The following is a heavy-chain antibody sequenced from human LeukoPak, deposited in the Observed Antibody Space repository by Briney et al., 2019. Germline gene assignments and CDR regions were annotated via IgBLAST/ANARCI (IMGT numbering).Heavy chain of an antibody. CDR3: ERDGDSSGYYQGDAFDI. J-gene: IGHJ3*02. V-gene: IGHV3-21*01. CDR2: INSSSSYI. Sequence: GGSLRLSCSASGFTFSSYSMIWVPQAPGNGRKGGSAINSSSSYIYYADSGKGRFTISRDNAKNSLYLEMNGLRAEETDVCYCERDGDSSGYYQGDAFDIWGQGTMVTVSS. CDR1: GFTFSSYS. D-gene: IGHD3-22*01.